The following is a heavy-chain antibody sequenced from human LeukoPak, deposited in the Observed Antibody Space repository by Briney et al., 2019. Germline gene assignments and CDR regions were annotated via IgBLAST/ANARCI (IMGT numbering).Heavy chain of an antibody. D-gene: IGHD6-25*01. CDR1: GFTFSDCY. V-gene: IGHV3-11*01. CDR2: ISGSGTTT. J-gene: IGHJ4*02. CDR3: ARSLARYSGGWLPSAVIDN. Sequence: GGSLRLSCAASGFTFSDCYMSWIRQAPGKGLEWVSYISGSGTTTYYADSVKGRFTISRDNAKNSLYLQMNSLKAEDTAVYYCARSLARYSGGWLPSAVIDNWGQGTLVTVSS.